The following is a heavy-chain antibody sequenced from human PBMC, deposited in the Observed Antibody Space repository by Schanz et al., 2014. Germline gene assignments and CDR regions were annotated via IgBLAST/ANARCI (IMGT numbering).Heavy chain of an antibody. CDR2: FNDGGVNK. J-gene: IGHJ3*02. V-gene: IGHV3-23*01. CDR1: EFTFSTDA. D-gene: IGHD2-21*01. Sequence: DVHLLESGGGLVQPGGSLRLSCAASEFTFSTDAMSWVRQAPGKGLEWVSSFNDGGVNKYYADSVKGRFTISRDNSKNTLYLQMNSLRAEDTAVYYCARDGYSVVVISPTESFDIWGQGTMVTVSS. CDR3: ARDGYSVVVISPTESFDI.